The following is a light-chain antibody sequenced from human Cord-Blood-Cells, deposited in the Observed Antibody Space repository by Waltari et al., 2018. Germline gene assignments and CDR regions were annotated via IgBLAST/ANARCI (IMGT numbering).Light chain of an antibody. CDR3: CSYAGSSV. V-gene: IGLV2-23*01. Sequence: QSALTQPASVSGSPGQSITISCTGTSSDVGSYNLVSWYQQHPGKAPKLMIYEGSKRPSGVSNRFSCSKSGNTASLTISGLQAEDEADYYCCSYAGSSVFGGGTKLTVL. CDR1: SSDVGSYNL. CDR2: EGS. J-gene: IGLJ3*02.